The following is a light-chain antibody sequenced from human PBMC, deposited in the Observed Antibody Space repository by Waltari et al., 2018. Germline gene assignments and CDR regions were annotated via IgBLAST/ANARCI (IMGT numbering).Light chain of an antibody. Sequence: EIVMTQSPATLSVSPGERAIISCRASQSVTTNLAWYQQKPGQPPRLLISGASTRATDIPARVSGSGSGTEFTLTITSLQSEDFAVYYCNQYNDGPPFNFGQGTKLEIK. CDR1: QSVTTN. CDR2: GAS. J-gene: IGKJ2*01. V-gene: IGKV3-15*01. CDR3: NQYNDGPPFN.